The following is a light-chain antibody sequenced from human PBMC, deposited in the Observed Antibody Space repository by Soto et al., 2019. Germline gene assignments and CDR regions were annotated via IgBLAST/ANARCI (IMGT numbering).Light chain of an antibody. CDR3: GAWDGSLSVVL. CDR1: SANIGSNY. V-gene: IGLV1-51*01. CDR2: DSD. Sequence: TVVTQPPSVSAAPGQKVTISCSGSSANIGSNYVSWYQHLPGSAPKLVIYDSDKRPSEIPDRFSGSKSGTSATLDITGLQTGDEADYYCGAWDGSLSVVLFGGGTKVTVL. J-gene: IGLJ2*01.